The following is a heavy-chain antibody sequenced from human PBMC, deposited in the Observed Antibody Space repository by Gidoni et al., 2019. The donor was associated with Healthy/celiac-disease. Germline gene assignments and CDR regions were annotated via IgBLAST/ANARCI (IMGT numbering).Heavy chain of an antibody. V-gene: IGHV3-74*01. CDR2: MNSDGSST. CDR3: ASLWHAARIVVGTPQDAFDI. Sequence: EVQLVESGGGLVQPGGSLRLSCAASGFTLRTDWIHWVGQVPGKGLVGVSRMNSDGSSTSYADSVKGRFTISRDNAKNTLYLQMNSLRAEDTAVYYCASLWHAARIVVGTPQDAFDIWGQGTMVTVSS. CDR1: GFTLRTDW. D-gene: IGHD2-2*01. J-gene: IGHJ3*02.